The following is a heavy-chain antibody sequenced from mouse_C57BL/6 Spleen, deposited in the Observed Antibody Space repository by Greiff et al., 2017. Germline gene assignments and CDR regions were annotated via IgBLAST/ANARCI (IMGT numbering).Heavy chain of an antibody. CDR1: GFTFSDYG. CDR2: ISSGSSTI. CDR3: AVGSGYYFDY. V-gene: IGHV5-17*01. Sequence: EVKLQESGGGLVKPGGSLKLSCAASGFTFSDYGMHWVRQAPEKGLEWVAYISSGSSTIYYADTVKGRFTISRDNAKNTLFLQMPSLRSEDTAMYYCAVGSGYYFDYWGQGTTLTVSS. D-gene: IGHD3-2*02. J-gene: IGHJ2*01.